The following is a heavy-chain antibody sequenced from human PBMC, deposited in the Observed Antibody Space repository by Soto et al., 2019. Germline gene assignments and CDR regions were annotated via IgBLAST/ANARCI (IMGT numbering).Heavy chain of an antibody. J-gene: IGHJ6*01. CDR2: IIPIFGTA. Sequence: QAQLEQSGGEVKKPGSSVMVSCKASRVDFRKFIVTWVRQAPGLGLEWVGGIIPIFGTANYAQKFQGSVTITVDASTRTCSMAVTNLRSEDTAVSYCSKGSYSSPRGYYYGSAVWGQGTTVTVYS. CDR3: SKGSYSSPRGYYYGSAV. V-gene: IGHV1-69*01. CDR1: RVDFRKFI. D-gene: IGHD3-22*01.